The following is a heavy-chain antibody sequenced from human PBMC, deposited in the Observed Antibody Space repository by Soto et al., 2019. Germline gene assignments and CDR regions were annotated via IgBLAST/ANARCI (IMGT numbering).Heavy chain of an antibody. CDR1: GGPVGYTGCY. CDR2: IYHSGST. V-gene: IGHV4-30-2*06. CDR3: ARVPGP. Sequence: SETLSLTCDVSGGPVGYTGCYWSWLRQYPGKGLEWIGYIYHSGSTYYNPSLKSRVTISVDRSKNQFSLKLSSVTAADTAVYYCARVPGPWGQGTLVTVSS. J-gene: IGHJ5*02.